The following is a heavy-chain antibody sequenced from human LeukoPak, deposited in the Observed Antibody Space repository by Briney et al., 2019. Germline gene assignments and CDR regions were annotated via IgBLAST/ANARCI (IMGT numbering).Heavy chain of an antibody. CDR2: IYYSGST. CDR3: ASTFGVVTYFDY. V-gene: IGHV4-30-4*01. Sequence: PSQTLSLTCTVSGGSINSGDYYWSWIRQPPGKGLEWIGYIYYSGSTYYNPSLKSRVTISVDTSKNQFSLKLSSVTAADTAVYYCASTFGVVTYFDYWGQGTLATVSS. J-gene: IGHJ4*02. D-gene: IGHD3-3*01. CDR1: GGSINSGDYY.